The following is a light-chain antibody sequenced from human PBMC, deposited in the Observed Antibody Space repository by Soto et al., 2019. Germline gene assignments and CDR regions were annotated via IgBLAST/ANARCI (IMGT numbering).Light chain of an antibody. V-gene: IGLV3-21*04. J-gene: IGLJ2*01. CDR2: YDS. CDR1: NIGSKS. Sequence: SYKLTQPPSVSVAPGKTARITCGGNNIGSKSVHWYQQKPGQAPVLVIYYDSDRPSGIPERFSGSNSGNTATLTISRVEAGDEADYYCQVWDSSSDHVVFAGGTKLTVL. CDR3: QVWDSSSDHVV.